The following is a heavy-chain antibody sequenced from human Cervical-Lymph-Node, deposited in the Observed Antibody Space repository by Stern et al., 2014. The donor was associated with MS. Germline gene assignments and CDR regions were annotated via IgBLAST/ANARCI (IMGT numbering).Heavy chain of an antibody. D-gene: IGHD2-2*01. CDR1: GFTFSRYW. CDR3: ARRLLVAMGGYPKPLDV. CDR2: IKDDGSEQ. V-gene: IGHV3-7*01. J-gene: IGHJ6*02. Sequence: EVQLVQSGGVLVQPGGSLKLSCAASGFTFSRYWMTWVRQAPGKGLEWVANIKDDGSEQYYVASVKGRFTMSRDNATNSRLLKMNSLRAEDTAVYYCARRLLVAMGGYPKPLDVWGRGTTVTVSS.